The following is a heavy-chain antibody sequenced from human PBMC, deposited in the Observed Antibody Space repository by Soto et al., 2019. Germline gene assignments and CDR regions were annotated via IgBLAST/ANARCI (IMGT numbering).Heavy chain of an antibody. Sequence: GASVKVSFKASGYTFTSYGISLVRQAPGQGLEWMGWISAYNGNTNYAQKLQGRVTMTTDTSTSTAYMELRSLRSDDTAVYYCARNDSSGYYRRSGAFDIWGQGTMVTVSS. CDR2: ISAYNGNT. J-gene: IGHJ3*02. D-gene: IGHD3-22*01. CDR3: ARNDSSGYYRRSGAFDI. CDR1: GYTFTSYG. V-gene: IGHV1-18*01.